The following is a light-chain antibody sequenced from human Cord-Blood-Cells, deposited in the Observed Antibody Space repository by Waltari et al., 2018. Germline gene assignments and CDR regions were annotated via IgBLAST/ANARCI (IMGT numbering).Light chain of an antibody. CDR2: GDN. Sequence: NFMLTQPHSVSESPGKTVTISCTRSSGSIASNYVQWYQRRPGSSPTTVIYGDNQRPSGVPDRFSGSIDSSSNSAALTISGLKTEDEADYYCQSYDSSNHVVFGGGTKLTVL. V-gene: IGLV6-57*01. J-gene: IGLJ2*01. CDR3: QSYDSSNHVV. CDR1: SGSIASNY.